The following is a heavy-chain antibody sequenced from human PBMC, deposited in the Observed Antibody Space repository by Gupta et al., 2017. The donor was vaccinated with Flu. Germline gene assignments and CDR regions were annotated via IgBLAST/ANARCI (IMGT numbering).Heavy chain of an antibody. V-gene: IGHV4-34*01. CDR3: ATVAVAGTGRGVDY. Sequence: QVQLQQWGAGLLKPSETLSLTCAVYGGSFSGYYWSWIRQPPGKGLEWIGEINHSGSTNYNPSLKSRVTISVDTSKNQFSLKLSSVTAADTAVYYCATVAVAGTGRGVDYWGQGTLVTVSS. CDR2: INHSGST. CDR1: GGSFSGYY. J-gene: IGHJ4*02. D-gene: IGHD6-19*01.